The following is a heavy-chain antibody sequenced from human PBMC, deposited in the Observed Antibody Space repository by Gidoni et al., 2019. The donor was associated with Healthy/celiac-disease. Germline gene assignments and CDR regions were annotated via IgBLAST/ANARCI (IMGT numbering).Heavy chain of an antibody. Sequence: EVQLVESGGGSVQPGGSPNLSWAAPGFSFSGPAMQWVRQASGKGLEWVGRIRSKANSYATAYAASVKGRFTISRDDSKNTAYLQMNSLKTEDTAVYYCTTDYMVAHYGGLVDYWGQGTLVTVSS. CDR2: IRSKANSYAT. CDR1: GFSFSGPA. J-gene: IGHJ4*02. D-gene: IGHD5-12*01. CDR3: TTDYMVAHYGGLVDY. V-gene: IGHV3-73*02.